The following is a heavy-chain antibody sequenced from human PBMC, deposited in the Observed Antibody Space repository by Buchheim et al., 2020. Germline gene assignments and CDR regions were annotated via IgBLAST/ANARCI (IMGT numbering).Heavy chain of an antibody. CDR1: GFTFSVSY. Sequence: QVRLVESGGGLVEPGGSLRLSCAASGFTFSVSYMTWIRQAPGKGLESLSYISGDSTDIAYADSVRGRFTISRDNAKRSLDLQMSSLTADDTAVYYCSRDPRSLDFWGQGIL. V-gene: IGHV3-11*05. CDR2: ISGDSTDI. J-gene: IGHJ4*02. CDR3: SRDPRSLDF. D-gene: IGHD2/OR15-2a*01.